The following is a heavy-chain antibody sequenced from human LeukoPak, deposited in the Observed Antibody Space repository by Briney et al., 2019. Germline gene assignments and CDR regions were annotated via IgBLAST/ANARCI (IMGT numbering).Heavy chain of an antibody. Sequence: ASVKVSCKASGYTFTSYVISWVRQAPGQGLEWMGWISAYNGNTNYAQKLQGRVTMTTDTSTSTAYMELRSLRSDDTAVYYCARDFHTYYYDSSGYYHFDYWGQGTLVTVSS. CDR3: ARDFHTYYYDSSGYYHFDY. J-gene: IGHJ4*02. D-gene: IGHD3-22*01. CDR2: ISAYNGNT. CDR1: GYTFTSYV. V-gene: IGHV1-18*01.